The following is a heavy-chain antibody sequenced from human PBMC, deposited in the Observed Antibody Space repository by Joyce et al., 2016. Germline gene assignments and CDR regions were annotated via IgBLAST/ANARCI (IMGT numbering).Heavy chain of an antibody. CDR1: RDSFTGYW. J-gene: IGHJ3*02. V-gene: IGHV5-51*01. CDR3: ARLQARGDTFNI. Sequence: EVQLVQSRAEGKKPGESLKISCRGSRDSFTGYWIGWVRQIPGRGLEWMGIIHPGDSDTRYSPSFQGQVTISADKSISTAYLQWSSLRASDTAMYFCARLQARGDTFNIWGQGTMVIVSS. D-gene: IGHD3-16*01. CDR2: IHPGDSDT.